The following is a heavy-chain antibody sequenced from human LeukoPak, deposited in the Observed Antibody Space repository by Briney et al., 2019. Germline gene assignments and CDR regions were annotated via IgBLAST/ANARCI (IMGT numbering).Heavy chain of an antibody. Sequence: ETLSLTCSVSGYSISSGYYWDWIRQPPGKGLEWIGSIYHSGNTYYNPSLMSRVTISVDTSKNQFSLDLSSVTAADTAVYYCARGDYPDYWGQGTLVTVSS. CDR1: GYSISSGYY. V-gene: IGHV4-38-2*02. CDR2: IYHSGNT. CDR3: ARGDYPDY. J-gene: IGHJ4*02.